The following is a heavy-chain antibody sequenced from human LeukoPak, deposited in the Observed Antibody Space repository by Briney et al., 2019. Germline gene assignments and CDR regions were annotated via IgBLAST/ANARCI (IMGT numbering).Heavy chain of an antibody. D-gene: IGHD6-6*01. CDR3: ARGGIADRLGT. CDR2: INHSGST. Sequence: SETLSLTCAVSGGSFSGYHWGWVRQPPGKGLEWIGEINHSGSTNYNPSLKSRVTISVDTSKNQFSLKLSSVTAADTAVYYCARGGIADRLGTWGQGTLVTVSS. CDR1: GGSFSGYH. V-gene: IGHV4-34*01. J-gene: IGHJ4*02.